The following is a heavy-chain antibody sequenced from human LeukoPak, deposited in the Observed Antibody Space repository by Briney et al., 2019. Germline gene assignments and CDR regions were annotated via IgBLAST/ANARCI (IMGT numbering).Heavy chain of an antibody. D-gene: IGHD1-14*01. CDR3: ARGGPLGDTNRFDF. J-gene: IGHJ4*02. CDR1: GDSVSSKSAG. V-gene: IGHV6-1*01. Sequence: SQTLSLTCAISGDSVSSKSAGWSWIRQSPSRGLEWLGRIYYRSKWYIDYAVSVTSRISINPDTSKNQFSLQLNSVTPEDTAVYYCARGGPLGDTNRFDFWGQGILVTVSS. CDR2: IYYRSKWYI.